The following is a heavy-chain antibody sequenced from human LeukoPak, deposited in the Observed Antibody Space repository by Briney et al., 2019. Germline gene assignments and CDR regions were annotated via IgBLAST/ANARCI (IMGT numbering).Heavy chain of an antibody. CDR1: GFTFSDYS. Sequence: GGSLRLSCAASGFTFSDYSMNWVRQAPGKGLEWISYIGIDSGNTDYADSVKGRFTISGDKAKNSLYLQMNSLRVEDTAVYYCARDYRYAFDNWGQGTLVTVSS. V-gene: IGHV3-48*01. J-gene: IGHJ4*02. D-gene: IGHD1-1*01. CDR3: ARDYRYAFDN. CDR2: IGIDSGNT.